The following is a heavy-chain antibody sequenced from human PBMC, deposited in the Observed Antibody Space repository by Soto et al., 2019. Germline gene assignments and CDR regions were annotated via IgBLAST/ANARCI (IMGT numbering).Heavy chain of an antibody. V-gene: IGHV1-8*01. CDR3: ARTGRDIVVVPAVH. CDR2: MNPNSGNT. J-gene: IGHJ4*02. Sequence: ASVKVSCKASGYTFTSYDINWVRQATGQGLEWMGWMNPNSGNTGYAQKFQGRVTMTRNTSISTAYMELSSLRSEDTAVYYCARTGRDIVVVPAVHWVQGNLVTVSP. D-gene: IGHD2-2*01. CDR1: GYTFTSYD.